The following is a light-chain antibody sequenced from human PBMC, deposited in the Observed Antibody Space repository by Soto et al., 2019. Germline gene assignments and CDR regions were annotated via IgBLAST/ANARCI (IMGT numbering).Light chain of an antibody. CDR3: SSSTNTSTLVI. Sequence: QSALTQPASVSGSPGQSITLSCTGTTSDLGRYKFVSWYQQYLGKAPRLMMYEVSNRPSGVSNRFSGSKSGNTASLTISGLQAEDEAIYYCSSSTNTSTLVIFGGGTKVTVL. CDR1: TSDLGRYKF. V-gene: IGLV2-14*01. J-gene: IGLJ2*01. CDR2: EVS.